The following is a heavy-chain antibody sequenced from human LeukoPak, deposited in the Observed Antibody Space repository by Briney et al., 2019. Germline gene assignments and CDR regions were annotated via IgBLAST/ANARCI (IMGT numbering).Heavy chain of an antibody. V-gene: IGHV3-49*04. D-gene: IGHD3-10*01. CDR3: TRGSGSSPWYYYYYMDV. Sequence: GGSLRLSCTASGFTFGDYAMSWVRQAPGKGLEWVGFIRSKAYGGTTEYAASVKGRFTISRDDSKSIAYLQMNSLKTEDTAVYYCTRGSGSSPWYYYYYMDVWGKGTTVTVSS. J-gene: IGHJ6*03. CDR1: GFTFGDYA. CDR2: IRSKAYGGTT.